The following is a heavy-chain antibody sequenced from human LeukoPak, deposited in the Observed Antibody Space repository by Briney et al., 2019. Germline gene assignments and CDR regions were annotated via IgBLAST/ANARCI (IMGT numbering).Heavy chain of an antibody. CDR2: IYYSGST. D-gene: IGHD5-18*01. J-gene: IGHJ4*02. CDR3: ASGYSYGHFDY. CDR1: GGSISSYC. V-gene: IGHV4-59*01. Sequence: SETLSLTCTVSGGSISSYCWSWIRQPPGKGLEWIGYIYYSGSTNYNPSLKSRVTVSVDTPKKQFSLKLSSVTAADTAVYYCASGYSYGHFDYWGQGTLVTVSS.